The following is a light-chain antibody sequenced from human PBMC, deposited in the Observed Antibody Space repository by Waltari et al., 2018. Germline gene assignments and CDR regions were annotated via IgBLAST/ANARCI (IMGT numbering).Light chain of an antibody. CDR2: STN. CDR3: VLYMGSGISV. Sequence: QTVVTQEPSFSVSPGGTVTLTCGLSSGSVSTSYYPSWYQQTPGQAPRTLIYSTNTRPSGVPGRFSGSILGNKAALTITGAQADDESDYYCVLYMGSGISVFGGGAKLTVL. J-gene: IGLJ3*02. CDR1: SGSVSTSYY. V-gene: IGLV8-61*01.